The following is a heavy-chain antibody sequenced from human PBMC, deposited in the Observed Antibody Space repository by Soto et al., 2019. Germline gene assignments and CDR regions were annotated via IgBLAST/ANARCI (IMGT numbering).Heavy chain of an antibody. D-gene: IGHD3-3*01. J-gene: IGHJ3*02. CDR1: GGTFSSYA. CDR3: ANPYYDFWSGDDAFDI. V-gene: IGHV1-69*13. CDR2: IIPIFGTA. Sequence: SVKVSCKASGGTFSSYAISWVRQAPGQGLEWMGGIIPIFGTANYAQKFQGRVTITADESTSTAYMELSSLRSEDTAVYYCANPYYDFWSGDDAFDIWGQGTMVTVSS.